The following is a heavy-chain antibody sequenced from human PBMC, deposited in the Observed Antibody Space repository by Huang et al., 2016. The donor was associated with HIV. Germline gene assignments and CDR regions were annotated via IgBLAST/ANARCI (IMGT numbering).Heavy chain of an antibody. CDR1: GYTFTSYG. CDR2: ISAPSGDT. J-gene: IGHJ3*02. V-gene: IGHV1-18*01. Sequence: QIQLMQSGPELKQPGASVKVSCKASGYTFTSYGITWVRQAPGQGPGWMGWISAPSGDTEYAQKFQGRVTLTTDTSTNIAYMELRSLRSDDTAKYYCARDPKYHRIGYYRQRRGIDIWGQGTMVIVSS. D-gene: IGHD3-22*01. CDR3: ARDPKYHRIGYYRQRRGIDI.